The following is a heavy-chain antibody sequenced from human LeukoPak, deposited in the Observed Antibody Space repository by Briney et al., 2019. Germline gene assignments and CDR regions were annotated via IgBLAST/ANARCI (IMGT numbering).Heavy chain of an antibody. V-gene: IGHV3-23*01. Sequence: GGSLRLSCAASGFTFSSYAMSWVRQAPGKGLEWVSAISGSGGSTYYAESVKGRFSISRDNSKNTLYLQLNSLRAEDTAVYYCARFHTSSWFDPWGPGTLVTVSS. CDR2: ISGSGGST. D-gene: IGHD6-13*01. CDR3: ARFHTSSWFDP. J-gene: IGHJ5*02. CDR1: GFTFSSYA.